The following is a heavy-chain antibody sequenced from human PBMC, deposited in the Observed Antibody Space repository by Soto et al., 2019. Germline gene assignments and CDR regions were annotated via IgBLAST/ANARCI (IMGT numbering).Heavy chain of an antibody. CDR1: GGSISSYY. V-gene: IGHV4-59*01. CDR3: ARQGIAAGTEYFDY. Sequence: SETLSLTCTVSGGSISSYYWSWIRQPPGKGLEWIGYIYYSGSTNYNPSLKSRVTISVDTSKNQFSLKLSSVTAADTAVYYCARQGIAAGTEYFDYWGQGTLVTVSS. J-gene: IGHJ4*02. CDR2: IYYSGST. D-gene: IGHD6-13*01.